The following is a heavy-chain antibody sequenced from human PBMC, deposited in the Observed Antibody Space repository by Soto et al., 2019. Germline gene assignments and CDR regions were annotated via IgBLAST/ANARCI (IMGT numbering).Heavy chain of an antibody. D-gene: IGHD4-17*01. CDR3: ANSTVGCYFEL. CDR2: ISGSGGST. J-gene: IGHJ2*01. CDR1: GFTFSSYA. V-gene: IGHV3-23*01. Sequence: EVQLLESGGGLVQPGGSLRLSCAASGFTFSSYAMNWVRQAPGKGLEWVSVISGSGGSTYYADAVKGRFTISRDNSKNTLYLNMHSLIAVDTAGYYCANSTVGCYFELCDRATLVTFSS.